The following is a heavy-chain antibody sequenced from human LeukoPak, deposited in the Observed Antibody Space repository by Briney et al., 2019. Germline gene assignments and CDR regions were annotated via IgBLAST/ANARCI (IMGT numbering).Heavy chain of an antibody. CDR1: GFTFSSYG. CDR3: AKDWIVGATGH. V-gene: IGHV3-30*18. J-gene: IGHJ4*02. CDR2: ISYDGSNK. D-gene: IGHD1-26*01. Sequence: GGSPRLSCAASGFTFSSYGMHWVRQAPGKGLEWVAVISYDGSNKYYADSVKGRFTISRDSSKNTLYLQMNSLRAEDTAVYYCAKDWIVGATGHWGQGTLVTVSS.